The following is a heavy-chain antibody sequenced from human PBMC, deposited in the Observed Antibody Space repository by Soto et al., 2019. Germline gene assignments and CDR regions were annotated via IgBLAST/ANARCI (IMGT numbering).Heavy chain of an antibody. D-gene: IGHD2-2*01. V-gene: IGHV3-23*01. CDR1: GFTFSNYA. J-gene: IGHJ6*02. CDR2: ISGSGTPT. CDR3: AKGGLYHLPNMDV. Sequence: EVQLLESGGDLVQPGGSLRLSCVASGFTFSNYAMSWVRQAPGKGLEWVSAISGSGTPTYYADSVKGRFTLSRDNSKNTLYLQKNSLRAEDTAVYYCAKGGLYHLPNMDVWGQGTTVTVSS.